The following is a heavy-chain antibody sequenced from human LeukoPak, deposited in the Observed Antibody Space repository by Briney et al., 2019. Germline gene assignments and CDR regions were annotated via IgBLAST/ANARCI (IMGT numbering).Heavy chain of an antibody. Sequence: ASVKVSCKASGYTFTSYDINWVRQATGQGLEWMGWMNPNSGNTGYAQKFQGRVTITRNTSIGTAYMELSSLRSEDTAVYYCARDGHRRYYYDSSGREHAFDIWGQGTMVTVSS. CDR2: MNPNSGNT. D-gene: IGHD3-22*01. CDR1: GYTFTSYD. V-gene: IGHV1-8*03. J-gene: IGHJ3*02. CDR3: ARDGHRRYYYDSSGREHAFDI.